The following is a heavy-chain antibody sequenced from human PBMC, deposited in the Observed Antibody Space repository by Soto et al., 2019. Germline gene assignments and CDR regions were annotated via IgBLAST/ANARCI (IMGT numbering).Heavy chain of an antibody. CDR1: GDSISSSSSYY. CDR2: VFQSGKT. D-gene: IGHD3-3*01. V-gene: IGHV4-39*01. Sequence: QLQLQESGPGLVKPSETLSLTSTVSGDSISSSSSYYWGWVRRPPGKGREWIGGVFQSGKTYSNPSLRSRVTISVDTSKNQFSLNVTSVTAADTAVYYCARLWSGYYFDFWGQGIVVTVSS. CDR3: ARLWSGYYFDF. J-gene: IGHJ4*02.